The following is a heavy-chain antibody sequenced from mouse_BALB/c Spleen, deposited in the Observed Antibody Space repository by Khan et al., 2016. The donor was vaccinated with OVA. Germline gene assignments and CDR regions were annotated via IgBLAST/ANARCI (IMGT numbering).Heavy chain of an antibody. D-gene: IGHD1-1*02. CDR1: GSSIPSDYA. CDR2: IRNSGNT. J-gene: IGHJ1*01. V-gene: IGHV3-2*02. CDR3: ARDGSWYCDV. Sequence: VQLKQSGPGLVKPSQSLALTCTVSGSSIPSDYAWNWIRQFPGSKLEWMGYIRNSGNTSYNPSLKSRITITRDTSKNQFFLQLNSVTTEDTATYYCARDGSWYCDVWGAGTTVTVSS.